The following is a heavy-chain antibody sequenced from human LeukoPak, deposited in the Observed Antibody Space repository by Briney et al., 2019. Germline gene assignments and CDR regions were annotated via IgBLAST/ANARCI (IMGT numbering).Heavy chain of an antibody. V-gene: IGHV1-18*01. D-gene: IGHD2-15*01. Sequence: ASVKVSCKASGYSFTDFAISWVRQCTGQGLEWMGWIRTYNDNTNYAQKFQGRVSMTTDTSTSTAYMELRSLRSDDTAVYYCARDPPSIADAPLDIWGQGTMVTVSS. CDR3: ARDPPSIADAPLDI. J-gene: IGHJ3*02. CDR2: IRTYNDNT. CDR1: GYSFTDFA.